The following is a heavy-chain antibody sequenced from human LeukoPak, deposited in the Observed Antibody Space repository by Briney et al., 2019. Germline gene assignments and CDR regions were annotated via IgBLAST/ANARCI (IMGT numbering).Heavy chain of an antibody. V-gene: IGHV3-23*01. Sequence: GGSLRLSCAASGFTFSSYAMSWVRQAPGKGLEWVSAISGSGGSTYYADSVKGRFTISRDNSKNTLYLQMNSLRAEDTAVYYCAKPDRLYSSSAYDAFDIWGQGTMVTVSS. CDR2: ISGSGGST. CDR1: GFTFSSYA. D-gene: IGHD6-13*01. J-gene: IGHJ3*02. CDR3: AKPDRLYSSSAYDAFDI.